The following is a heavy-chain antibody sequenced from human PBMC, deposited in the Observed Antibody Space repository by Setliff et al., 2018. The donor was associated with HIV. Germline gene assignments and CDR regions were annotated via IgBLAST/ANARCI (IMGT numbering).Heavy chain of an antibody. D-gene: IGHD3-10*01. V-gene: IGHV1-2*02. J-gene: IGHJ3*02. Sequence: ASVKVSCKAPGYILSAYYMHWVRQAPGQGLEWMGWTNPNSGGTNYAQKFQGRVTLTRDTSISTDYMELSRLTSDDTAVYYCAGGKGNSGTYRFLFGSPNEIDAFEIWGLGTMVTVS. CDR1: GYILSAYY. CDR2: TNPNSGGT. CDR3: AGGKGNSGTYRFLFGSPNEIDAFEI.